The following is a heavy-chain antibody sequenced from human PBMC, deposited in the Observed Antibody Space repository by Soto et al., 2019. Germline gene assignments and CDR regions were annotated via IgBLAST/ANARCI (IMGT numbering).Heavy chain of an antibody. V-gene: IGHV4-30-2*01. D-gene: IGHD2-15*01. CDR3: ARGEVVALGY. CDR2: IYHSGST. Sequence: QLQLQESGSGLVKPSQTLSLTCAVSGGSISSGGYSWSWIRQPPGKGLEWIGYIYHSGSTYYNPSLKRRVTIVVDRSKNQFSLKLSSVTAADTAVYYCARGEVVALGYWGQGTLVTVSS. J-gene: IGHJ4*02. CDR1: GGSISSGGYS.